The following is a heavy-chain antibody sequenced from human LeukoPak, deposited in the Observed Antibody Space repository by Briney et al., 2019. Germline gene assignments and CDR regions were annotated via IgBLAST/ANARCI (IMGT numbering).Heavy chain of an antibody. CDR3: AKALDTTMVLRPYFDY. CDR1: GFTFSSYS. J-gene: IGHJ4*02. CDR2: ISSSSSYI. Sequence: GGSLRLSCAASGFTFSSYSMNWVRQAPGKGLEWVSSISSSSSYIYYADSVKGRFTISRDNSKNTLYLQMNSLRAEDTAVFYCAKALDTTMVLRPYFDYWGQGTLVTVSS. V-gene: IGHV3-21*04. D-gene: IGHD5-18*01.